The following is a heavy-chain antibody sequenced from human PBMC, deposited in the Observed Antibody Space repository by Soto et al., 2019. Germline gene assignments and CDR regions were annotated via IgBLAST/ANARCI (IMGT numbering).Heavy chain of an antibody. V-gene: IGHV4-4*02. D-gene: IGHD3-22*01. J-gene: IGHJ3*02. CDR2: IYHSGST. Sequence: SETLSLTCAVSGGSISSSNWWRWVRHPPGKGLEWIGEIYHSGSTNYNPSLKSRVTISVDKSKNQFSLKLSSVTAADTAVYYCARDRYDSSGYVIIDAFDIWGQGTMVT. CDR3: ARDRYDSSGYVIIDAFDI. CDR1: GGSISSSNW.